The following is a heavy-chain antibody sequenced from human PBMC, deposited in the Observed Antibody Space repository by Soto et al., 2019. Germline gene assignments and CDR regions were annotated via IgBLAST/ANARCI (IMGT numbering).Heavy chain of an antibody. Sequence: SETLSLTCSVSGDSFSNLYYFWAWIRQPPGQALEYIGYIYKSATTYYNPSFESRVAISVDTSKSQFSLNVTSVTAADTAVYFCARGRYCLTGRCFPNWFDSWGQGALVTVSS. V-gene: IGHV4-30-4*01. CDR3: ARGRYCLTGRCFPNWFDS. CDR2: IYKSATT. CDR1: GDSFSNLYYF. D-gene: IGHD7-27*01. J-gene: IGHJ5*01.